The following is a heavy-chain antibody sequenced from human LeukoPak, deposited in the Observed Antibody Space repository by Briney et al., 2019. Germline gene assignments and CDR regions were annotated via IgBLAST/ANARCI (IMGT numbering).Heavy chain of an antibody. J-gene: IGHJ5*02. CDR1: GDFITAYY. CDR3: ARLTGYSSESWFDP. D-gene: IGHD3-9*01. V-gene: IGHV4-59*01. Sequence: SETLSLTCTVSGDFITAYYWSWIRQSPGKGLEWIGYVYYSGSTEYNPSLRSRVTISLEMSKHQFSLNLSSVTAADTAVYYCARLTGYSSESWFDPWGQGTLVTVSS. CDR2: VYYSGST.